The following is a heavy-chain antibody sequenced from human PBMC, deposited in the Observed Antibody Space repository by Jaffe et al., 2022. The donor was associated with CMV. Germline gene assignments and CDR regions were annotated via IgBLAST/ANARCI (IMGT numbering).Heavy chain of an antibody. V-gene: IGHV2-26*01. J-gene: IGHJ5*02. Sequence: QVTLKESGPVLVKPTETLTLTCTVSGFSLSNARMGVSWIRQPPGKALEWLAHIFSNDEKSYSTSLKSRLTISKDTSKSQVVLTMTNMDPVDTATYYCARIRVEYDFWSGYGNWFDPWGQGTLVTVSS. D-gene: IGHD3-3*01. CDR2: IFSNDEK. CDR3: ARIRVEYDFWSGYGNWFDP. CDR1: GFSLSNARMG.